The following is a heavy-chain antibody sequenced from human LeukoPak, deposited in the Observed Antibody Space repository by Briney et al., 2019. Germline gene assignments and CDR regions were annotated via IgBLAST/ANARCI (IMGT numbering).Heavy chain of an antibody. V-gene: IGHV3-30*02. CDR2: TRYDGSNK. Sequence: GGSLRLSCAASGFTFSSYGMHWVRQAPGKGLEWVAFTRYDGSNKYYADSVKGRFTISRDNSKNTLYLQMNSLRAEDTAVYYCASLGGSGWSVGGYYYGMDVWGQGTTVTVSS. D-gene: IGHD6-19*01. CDR3: ASLGGSGWSVGGYYYGMDV. J-gene: IGHJ6*02. CDR1: GFTFSSYG.